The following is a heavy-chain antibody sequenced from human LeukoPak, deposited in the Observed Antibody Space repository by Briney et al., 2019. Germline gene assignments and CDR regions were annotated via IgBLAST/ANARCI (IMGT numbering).Heavy chain of an antibody. D-gene: IGHD3-9*01. CDR3: ARVRRDISTGYYPFYFDF. CDR2: IYYSGST. V-gene: IGHV4-31*11. J-gene: IGHJ4*02. CDR1: GASVSDASYY. Sequence: SETLSLTCAVSGASVSDASYYWNWIRQIPGQGLEWIAYIYYSGSTYRNPSLKSRVSLSIDTSKDQFSLNLNSVTAADTAVYYCARVRRDISTGYYPFYFDFWGPGTLVTVSS.